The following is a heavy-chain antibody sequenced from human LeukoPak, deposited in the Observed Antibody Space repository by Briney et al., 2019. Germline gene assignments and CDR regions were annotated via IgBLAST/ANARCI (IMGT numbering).Heavy chain of an antibody. CDR3: ARSFTYYYDSSGYYNY. Sequence: GASVKVSCKASGYTFTSYGISWVRQAPGQGLEWMGWISAYNGNTNYAQKLQGRVTMTTDTSTSTAYMEPRSLRSDDTAVYYCARSFTYYYDSSGYYNYWGQGTLVTVSS. J-gene: IGHJ4*02. CDR1: GYTFTSYG. D-gene: IGHD3-22*01. V-gene: IGHV1-18*01. CDR2: ISAYNGNT.